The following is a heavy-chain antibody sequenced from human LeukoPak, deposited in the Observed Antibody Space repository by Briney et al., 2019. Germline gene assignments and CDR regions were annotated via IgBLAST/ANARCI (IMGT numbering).Heavy chain of an antibody. Sequence: SETLSLTCAVHGGSFSNFYWTWMRQPPGKGLEWIGENTHSGRTSYNPSLRGRATISVDTSNYQFSLKLSSVTAADTAVYYCARGLGEGYPDHWGQGTLVTVSS. CDR2: NTHSGRT. J-gene: IGHJ4*02. CDR3: ARGLGEGYPDH. V-gene: IGHV4-34*01. D-gene: IGHD5-24*01. CDR1: GGSFSNFY.